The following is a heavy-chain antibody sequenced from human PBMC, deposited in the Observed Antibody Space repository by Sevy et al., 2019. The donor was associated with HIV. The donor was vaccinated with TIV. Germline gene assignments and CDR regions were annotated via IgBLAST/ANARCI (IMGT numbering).Heavy chain of an antibody. V-gene: IGHV3-30*02. Sequence: GGSLRLSCAASGFTFSNYGMHWVRQAPGKGLEWVSFIVYYGTKTYLADSVNGRFTISRDDSKNMVYLQMNILRAEDTAVYFCAKGLHNWSYGTFDYWGQGTLVTVSS. D-gene: IGHD1-7*01. CDR2: IVYYGTKT. J-gene: IGHJ4*02. CDR1: GFTFSNYG. CDR3: AKGLHNWSYGTFDY.